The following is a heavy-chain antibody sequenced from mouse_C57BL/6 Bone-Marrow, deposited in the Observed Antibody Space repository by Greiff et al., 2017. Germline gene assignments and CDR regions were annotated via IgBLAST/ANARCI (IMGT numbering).Heavy chain of an antibody. V-gene: IGHV1-26*01. CDR3: ARSCDGSSYDWFAY. CDR1: GYTFTDYY. CDR2: INPNNGGT. J-gene: IGHJ3*01. Sequence: VQLQQSGPELVKPGASVKISCKASGYTFTDYYMNWVKQSHGKSLEWIGDINPNNGGTSYNQKFKGKATLTVDKSSSTAYMELRSLTSEDSAVYYCARSCDGSSYDWFAYWGQGTLVTVSA. D-gene: IGHD1-1*01.